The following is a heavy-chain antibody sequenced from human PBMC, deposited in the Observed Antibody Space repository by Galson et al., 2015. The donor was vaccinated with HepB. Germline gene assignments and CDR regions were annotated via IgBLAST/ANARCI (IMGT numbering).Heavy chain of an antibody. V-gene: IGHV5-51*01. CDR1: GYSFTNYW. CDR3: ARASDWVYYFDY. Sequence: SGAEVKKSGESLKISCKGSGYSFTNYWIGWVRQMPGKGLEWVGIIYPDDSDTRYSPSFQGRVSISVDKSITTAYLQWSSLKASDTAFYYCARASDWVYYFDYWGQGTLVTVSS. D-gene: IGHD2-21*02. CDR2: IYPDDSDT. J-gene: IGHJ4*02.